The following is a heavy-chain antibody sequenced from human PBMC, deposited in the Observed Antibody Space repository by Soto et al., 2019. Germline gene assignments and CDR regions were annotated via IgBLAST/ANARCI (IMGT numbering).Heavy chain of an antibody. Sequence: PGGSLRLFCEASGFRFNSYSMKWVRQAPQKGLEWVSLIDARSNYIYYADSVKGRFTISRDNARNSLYLQMDSLRVEDTAVYYCVRENEMAGATSAFEYWGHLTPFTVSP. V-gene: IGHV3-21*06. J-gene: IGHJ4*01. D-gene: IGHD1-26*01. CDR2: IDARSNYI. CDR3: VRENEMAGATSAFEY. CDR1: GFRFNSYS.